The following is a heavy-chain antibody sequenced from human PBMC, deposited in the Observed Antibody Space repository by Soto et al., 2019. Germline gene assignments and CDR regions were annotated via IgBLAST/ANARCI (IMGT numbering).Heavy chain of an antibody. D-gene: IGHD2-15*01. J-gene: IGHJ3*02. CDR1: GYTFTGYY. CDR3: AREGRGGNHRTDAFDI. CDR2: INPNSGGT. V-gene: IGHV1-2*04. Sequence: ASVKVSCKASGYTFTGYYMHWVRQAPGQGLEWMGWINPNSGGTNYAQKFQGWVTMTRDTSISTAYMELSRLRSDDTAVYYCAREGRGGNHRTDAFDIWGQGTMVT.